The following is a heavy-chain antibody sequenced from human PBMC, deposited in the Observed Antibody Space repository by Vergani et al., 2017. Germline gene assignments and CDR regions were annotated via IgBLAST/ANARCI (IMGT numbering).Heavy chain of an antibody. D-gene: IGHD5-24*01. CDR1: GDTLTELS. CDR2: FDPEDGET. CDR3: ATDRREMATIKPWLGY. V-gene: IGHV1-24*01. J-gene: IGHJ4*02. Sequence: QVQLVQSGAEVKKPGASVKVSCKVSGDTLTELSMHWVRQAPGKGLEWMGGFDPEDGETIYAQKFQGRVTMTEDTSTDTAYMELSSLRSEDTAVYYCATDRREMATIKPWLGYWGQGTLVTVSS.